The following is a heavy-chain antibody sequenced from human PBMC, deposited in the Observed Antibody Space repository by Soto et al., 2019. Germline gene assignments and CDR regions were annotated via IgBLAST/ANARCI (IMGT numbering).Heavy chain of an antibody. CDR1: GYTFTDYG. CDR3: ARISQSDFWSGYYYYFDY. CDR2: ITAFNGNT. V-gene: IGHV1-18*01. J-gene: IGHJ4*02. Sequence: ASVKVSCKASGYTFTDYGISWVRQAPGQGLQWMGWITAFNGNTKYAQQFQGRVTMTTDTFTSTAYMELRSLESDDTAVYYCARISQSDFWSGYYYYFDYWGQGTLVTVSS. D-gene: IGHD3-3*01.